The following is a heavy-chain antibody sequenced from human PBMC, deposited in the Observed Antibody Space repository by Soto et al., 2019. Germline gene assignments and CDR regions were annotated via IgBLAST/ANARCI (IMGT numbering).Heavy chain of an antibody. D-gene: IGHD6-19*01. CDR1: GYTFTGYY. J-gene: IGHJ6*02. CDR3: ARDLLSSNAIAVSYGMDV. V-gene: IGHV1-2*04. Sequence: ASVKVSCKASGYTFTGYYMHWVRQAPGQGLEWMGWINPNSGGTNYAQKFQGWVNMTRDTSISTAYMELSRLRSDETAVYYCARDLLSSNAIAVSYGMDVWGQGTTVTVSS. CDR2: INPNSGGT.